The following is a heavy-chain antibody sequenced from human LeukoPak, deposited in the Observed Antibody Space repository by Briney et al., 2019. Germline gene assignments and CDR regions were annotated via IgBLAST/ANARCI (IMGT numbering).Heavy chain of an antibody. CDR2: ISGSGGST. J-gene: IGHJ6*03. Sequence: GGSLRLSCAASGFTFSNYAMRWVRPAPGKGLEWVSDISGSGGSTYYADSVKGRFTISRDNSTNTLYLQMNSLRAEDTAVYYCAKGYYDYVWGSPYYYMDVWGKGTTVTVSS. D-gene: IGHD3-16*01. CDR3: AKGYYDYVWGSPYYYMDV. V-gene: IGHV3-23*01. CDR1: GFTFSNYA.